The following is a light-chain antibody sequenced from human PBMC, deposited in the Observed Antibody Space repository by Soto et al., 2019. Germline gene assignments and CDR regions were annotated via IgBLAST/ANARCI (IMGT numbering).Light chain of an antibody. V-gene: IGKV3-20*01. Sequence: EIVLTQSPGTLSLSPGERATLSCRASQSVSSSYLAWYQQKPGQAPRLLIYGASSRATGIPDRFSGSGSGTDFTITISRLEHEDFAVYYCQQYGSSPSGTFGQGTKVEIK. CDR3: QQYGSSPSGT. J-gene: IGKJ1*01. CDR2: GAS. CDR1: QSVSSSY.